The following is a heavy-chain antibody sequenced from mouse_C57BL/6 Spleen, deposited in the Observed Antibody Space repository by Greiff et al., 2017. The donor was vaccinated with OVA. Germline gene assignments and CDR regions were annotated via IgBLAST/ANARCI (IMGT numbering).Heavy chain of an antibody. J-gene: IGHJ1*03. CDR3: ARSGYYGSSYWYFDV. D-gene: IGHD1-1*01. CDR1: GYAFSSYW. Sequence: VQVVESGAELVKPGASVKISCKASGYAFSSYWMNWVKQRPGKGLEWIGQIYPGDGDTNYNGKFKGKATLTADKSSSTAYMQLSSLTSEDSAVYFCARSGYYGSSYWYFDVWGTGTTVTVSS. CDR2: IYPGDGDT. V-gene: IGHV1-80*01.